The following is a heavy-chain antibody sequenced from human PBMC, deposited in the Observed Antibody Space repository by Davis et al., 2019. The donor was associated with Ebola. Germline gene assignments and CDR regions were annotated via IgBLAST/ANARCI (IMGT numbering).Heavy chain of an antibody. J-gene: IGHJ4*02. V-gene: IGHV4-34*01. CDR1: GGSFSNFY. CDR3: ARGDKVTPVGKRGLRELAGFDS. Sequence: PSETLSLTCGVYGGSFSNFYLNWVRQRPGKALEWIGAIIHSGNTNYNPSLTSRAPISVDMSKNQFSLKLSSVTAADTAVYYCARGDKVTPVGKRGLRELAGFDSWGQGTLVPVSS. CDR2: IIHSGNT. D-gene: IGHD6-13*01.